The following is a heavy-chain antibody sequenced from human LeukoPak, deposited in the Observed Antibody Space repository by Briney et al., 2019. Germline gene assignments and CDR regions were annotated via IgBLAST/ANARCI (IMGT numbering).Heavy chain of an antibody. D-gene: IGHD3-10*01. J-gene: IGHJ5*02. CDR1: GGSISSSSYY. V-gene: IGHV4-39*01. CDR2: IYYSGST. CDR3: ARGRSITMVRGVISGFDP. Sequence: PSETLPLTCTVSGGSISSSSYYWGWIRQPPGKGLGWIGSIYYSGSTYYNPSLKSRVTISVDTSKNQFSLKLSSVTAADTAVYYCARGRSITMVRGVISGFDPWGQGTLVTVSS.